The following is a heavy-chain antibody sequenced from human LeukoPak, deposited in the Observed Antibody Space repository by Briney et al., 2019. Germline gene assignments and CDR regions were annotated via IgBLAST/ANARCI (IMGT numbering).Heavy chain of an antibody. CDR1: GFTVSSNY. Sequence: GGSLRLSCAASGFTVSSNYMSWVRRAPGKGLEWVANIKQDGSEKYYVDSVKGRFTISRDNAKNSLYLQMNSLRAEDTAVYYCARCICTNGVCYKRGFFDYWGQGTLVTVSS. V-gene: IGHV3-7*01. CDR3: ARCICTNGVCYKRGFFDY. J-gene: IGHJ4*02. D-gene: IGHD2-8*01. CDR2: IKQDGSEK.